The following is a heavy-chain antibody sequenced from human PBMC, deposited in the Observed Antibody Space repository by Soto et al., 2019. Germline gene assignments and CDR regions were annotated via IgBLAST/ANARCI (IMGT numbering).Heavy chain of an antibody. CDR1: GGTFSSYA. V-gene: IGHV1-69*01. CDR2: IIPIFGTA. CDR3: ARAPLTTTYYYYYYGMDF. J-gene: IGHJ6*02. D-gene: IGHD4-17*01. Sequence: QVQLVQSGAEVKKPGSAVKVSCKASGGTFSSYAISWVRQAPGQGLEWMGGIIPIFGTANYAQKFQGRVTITADESTSTAYMELSSLRSEYTAVYYCARAPLTTTYYYYYYGMDFWGQGTTVTVSS.